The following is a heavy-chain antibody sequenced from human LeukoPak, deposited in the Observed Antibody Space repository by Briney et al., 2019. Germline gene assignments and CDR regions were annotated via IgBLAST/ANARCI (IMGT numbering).Heavy chain of an antibody. CDR2: ISGSGGST. CDR3: ARDNWIEAHYFDY. V-gene: IGHV3-23*01. CDR1: GFTFSSYG. Sequence: GGTLRLSCAASGFTFSSYGMSWVRQAPGKGLEWVSAISGSGGSTYYADSVKGRFTISRDNSKNTLYLQMNSLRAEDTAVYYCARDNWIEAHYFDYWGQGTLVTVSS. D-gene: IGHD1-20*01. J-gene: IGHJ4*02.